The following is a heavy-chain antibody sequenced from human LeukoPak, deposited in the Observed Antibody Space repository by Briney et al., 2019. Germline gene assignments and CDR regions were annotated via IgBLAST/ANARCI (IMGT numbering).Heavy chain of an antibody. J-gene: IGHJ3*02. CDR2: IKQDGSEK. D-gene: IGHD3-3*01. V-gene: IGHV3-7*01. CDR1: GFTFSSYW. CDR3: ARLSGSDAFDI. Sequence: GGSLRLSCAASGFTFSSYWMSWVRQAAGKGLEWVANIKQDGSEKYYVESVKGRFTISRDNAKNSLYLQMNSLRAEDTAVYYCARLSGSDAFDIWGQGTMVTVSS.